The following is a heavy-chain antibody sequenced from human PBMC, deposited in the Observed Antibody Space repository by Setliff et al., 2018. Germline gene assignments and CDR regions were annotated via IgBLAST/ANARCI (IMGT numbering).Heavy chain of an antibody. D-gene: IGHD2-15*01. J-gene: IGHJ6*03. CDR3: ARGGGSVLPNYYYFNYMDV. Sequence: SETLSLTCAVYGGSFSGYYWSWIRQPPGKGPEWIGEINHSGSTNYNQSLKSRVTLSVDTSKNQFSLQLTSVTAADTAIYYCARGGGSVLPNYYYFNYMDVWGKGTTVTVSS. V-gene: IGHV4-34*01. CDR1: GGSFSGYY. CDR2: INHSGST.